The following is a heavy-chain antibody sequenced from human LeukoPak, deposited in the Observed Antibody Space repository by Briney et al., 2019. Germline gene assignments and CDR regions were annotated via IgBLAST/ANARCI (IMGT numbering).Heavy chain of an antibody. CDR2: FSGSGGNT. Sequence: GGSLSLSCAASGFTFSTYAMSWVRQAPGKGLEWVSAFSGSGGNTYYADSVKGRFTISRDNSKNTLYLQMNSLRAEDTAVYYCAKKALGDSSGYYLYYFDYWGQGTLVTVSS. CDR3: AKKALGDSSGYYLYYFDY. V-gene: IGHV3-23*01. D-gene: IGHD3-22*01. CDR1: GFTFSTYA. J-gene: IGHJ4*02.